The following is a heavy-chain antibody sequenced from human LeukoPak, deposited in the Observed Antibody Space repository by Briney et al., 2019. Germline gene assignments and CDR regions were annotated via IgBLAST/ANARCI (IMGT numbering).Heavy chain of an antibody. CDR3: ARDPYSSSSGSGDY. J-gene: IGHJ4*02. V-gene: IGHV3-33*08. CDR1: GXTFSSFA. D-gene: IGHD6-13*01. CDR2: ICNDGRNK. Sequence: GGSLRLSCAAPGXTFSSFAMHWVGQAPGKGLEGVRVICNDGRNKHYADSVKGRFTISRDHARNTLFLQMNSLRAEDTAVYYCARDPYSSSSGSGDYWGQGTLVTVSS.